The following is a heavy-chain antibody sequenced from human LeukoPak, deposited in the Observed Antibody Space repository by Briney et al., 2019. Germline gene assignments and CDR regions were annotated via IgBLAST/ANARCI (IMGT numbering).Heavy chain of an antibody. CDR1: GFTVSSNY. V-gene: IGHV3-53*01. Sequence: GGSLRLSCAASGFTVSSNYMSWVRQAPGKGLEWVSVIYSGGSTYYADSVKGRFTISRDNSKNTLYLQMNSLRAEDTAVYYCAREHTVAGKYYFDYWGQGTLVTVSS. CDR2: IYSGGST. J-gene: IGHJ4*02. CDR3: AREHTVAGKYYFDY. D-gene: IGHD6-19*01.